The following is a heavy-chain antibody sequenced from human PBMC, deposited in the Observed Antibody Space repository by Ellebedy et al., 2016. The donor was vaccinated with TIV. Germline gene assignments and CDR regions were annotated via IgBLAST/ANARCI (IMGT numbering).Heavy chain of an antibody. CDR1: GYTFTSYG. J-gene: IGHJ4*02. Sequence: AASVKVSCKASGYTFTSYGISWVRQAPGQGLVWMGWISTYTGNTNYAQKLQGRVTMTTDTSTSTAYLELRSLRSDDTAIFYCARDRQYYYDGSGYIDYWGQGTLVTVSS. V-gene: IGHV1-18*01. CDR2: ISTYTGNT. D-gene: IGHD3-22*01. CDR3: ARDRQYYYDGSGYIDY.